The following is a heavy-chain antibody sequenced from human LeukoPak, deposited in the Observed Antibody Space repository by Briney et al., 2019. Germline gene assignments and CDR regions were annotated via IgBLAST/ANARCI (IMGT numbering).Heavy chain of an antibody. CDR1: GGSLSSYY. J-gene: IGHJ6*02. Sequence: PSETLSLTCTVSGGSLSSYYWSWIRQPPGKGLEWIGYIYYSGSTNYNPSLKSRVTISVDTSKNQFSLKLSSVTAADTAVYYCARGRGHYYYGMDVWGQGTTVTVSS. CDR2: IYYSGST. D-gene: IGHD3-10*01. V-gene: IGHV4-59*01. CDR3: ARGRGHYYYGMDV.